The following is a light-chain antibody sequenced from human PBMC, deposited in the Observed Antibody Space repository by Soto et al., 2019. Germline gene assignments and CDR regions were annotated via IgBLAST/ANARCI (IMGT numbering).Light chain of an antibody. CDR3: CSSAPESTYV. Sequence: QSVLAQPASVSGSPGQSITISCTGTSNDVGAYDAVSWYQQHPGKAPQVIIYRGTERPSGVSTRFSGSVSGNTASLTVSGLQAEDEAEYFCCSSAPESTYVFGTGTKVTV. V-gene: IGLV2-23*01. J-gene: IGLJ1*01. CDR1: SNDVGAYDA. CDR2: RGT.